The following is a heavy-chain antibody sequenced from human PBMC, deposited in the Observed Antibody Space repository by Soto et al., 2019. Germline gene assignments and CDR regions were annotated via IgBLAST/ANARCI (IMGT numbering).Heavy chain of an antibody. CDR2: IMPIIGTA. CDR1: GGTFSSHV. D-gene: IGHD2-21*01. Sequence: QVQLVQSGAEVKKPGSSVKVSCKASGGTFSSHVFNWVRQAPGQGLEWMGGIMPIIGTANYAQKFQGRVTITATESTSTAYMELSSLRSEDTAGYYCARDLEFRDGNIAHLDYWGQGTLVTVSS. J-gene: IGHJ4*02. V-gene: IGHV1-69*01. CDR3: ARDLEFRDGNIAHLDY.